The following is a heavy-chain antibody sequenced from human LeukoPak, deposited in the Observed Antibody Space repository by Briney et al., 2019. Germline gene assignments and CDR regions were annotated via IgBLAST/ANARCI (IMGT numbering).Heavy chain of an antibody. CDR1: GFTFSRYW. Sequence: GGSLRLSCAASGFTFSRYWMTWVRQAPGKGLAWVANIKQDGSEKYYVDSVKGRFTISRDNAKKSLYLQMKSLRAEDTAVYYCAREKEGYCSRTSCYLDYYYYYMDVWGKGTTVTISS. J-gene: IGHJ6*03. CDR2: IKQDGSEK. V-gene: IGHV3-7*01. D-gene: IGHD2-2*01. CDR3: AREKEGYCSRTSCYLDYYYYYMDV.